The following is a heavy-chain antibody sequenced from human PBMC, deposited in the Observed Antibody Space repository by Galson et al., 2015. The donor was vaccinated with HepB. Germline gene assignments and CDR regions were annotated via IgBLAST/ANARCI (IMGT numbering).Heavy chain of an antibody. CDR3: ARALPYNNGRVYGMDV. Sequence: SLRLSCAASGFTFRIYYMSWIRQVPGKGLEWISYTSDSGTTVYYADSVKGRFTISRDNAKSSLFLQMNSLRAEDTAVYYCARALPYNNGRVYGMDVWGQGTTVTVSS. D-gene: IGHD1-14*01. CDR1: GFTFRIYY. CDR2: TSDSGTTV. V-gene: IGHV3-11*01. J-gene: IGHJ6*02.